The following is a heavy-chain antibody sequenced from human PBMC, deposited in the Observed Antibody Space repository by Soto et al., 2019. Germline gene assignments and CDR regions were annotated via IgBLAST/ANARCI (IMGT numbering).Heavy chain of an antibody. CDR1: GYTFTSYA. Sequence: QVQLVQSGAEVKKPGASVKVSCKASGYTFTSYAMHWVRQAPGQRLEWMGWINAGNGNTKYSQKFQGRVTITRDTSASTAYMELSSLRSEDTAVYYCARDPRYCSSTSCYPYYFDYWGQGTLVTVSS. J-gene: IGHJ4*02. CDR3: ARDPRYCSSTSCYPYYFDY. V-gene: IGHV1-3*01. D-gene: IGHD2-2*01. CDR2: INAGNGNT.